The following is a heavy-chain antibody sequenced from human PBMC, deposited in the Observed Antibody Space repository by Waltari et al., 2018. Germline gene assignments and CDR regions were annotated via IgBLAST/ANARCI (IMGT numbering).Heavy chain of an antibody. CDR1: GFTFSSYS. Sequence: EVQLVESGGGLVQPGGSLRLSCAASGFTFSSYSMNWVRQAPGKGLEWVSAISGSGGGTYYADSVKGRFTISRDNAQNTLYLQMSSLRAEDTAVYYCAKDYGSGSFYHWYFDLWGRGTLVTVSS. D-gene: IGHD3-10*01. V-gene: IGHV3-23*04. J-gene: IGHJ2*01. CDR3: AKDYGSGSFYHWYFDL. CDR2: ISGSGGGT.